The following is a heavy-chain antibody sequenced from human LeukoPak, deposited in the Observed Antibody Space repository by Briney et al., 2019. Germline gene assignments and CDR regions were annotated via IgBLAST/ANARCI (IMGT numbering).Heavy chain of an antibody. J-gene: IGHJ3*02. D-gene: IGHD1-20*01. CDR3: ARDNFDAFDI. CDR2: ISRSSSNI. CDR1: GFTFSNYA. Sequence: GGSLRLSCAASGFTFSNYAMNWVRQAPGKGLEWVSYISRSSSNIYYADSVKGRFTISRDNAKNFLYLQMNSLRDEDTAMYYCARDNFDAFDIWGQGTMVTVSS. V-gene: IGHV3-48*02.